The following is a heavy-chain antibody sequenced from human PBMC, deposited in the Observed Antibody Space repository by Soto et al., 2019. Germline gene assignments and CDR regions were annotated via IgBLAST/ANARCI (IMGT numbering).Heavy chain of an antibody. D-gene: IGHD2-2*01. CDR2: ISISSGYI. Sequence: GGSLRLSCAASGFTFSSYSMNWVRQAPGKGLEWVSSISISSGYIYYADSVRGRFTISRDNAKNSLYLQMNSLTVEDTAVYYCARDICGSSSCYSFDYWGQGTLVTVSS. CDR1: GFTFSSYS. CDR3: ARDICGSSSCYSFDY. V-gene: IGHV3-21*01. J-gene: IGHJ4*02.